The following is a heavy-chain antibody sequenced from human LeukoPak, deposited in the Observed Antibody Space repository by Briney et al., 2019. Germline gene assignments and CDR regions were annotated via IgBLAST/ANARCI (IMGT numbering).Heavy chain of an antibody. V-gene: IGHV4-59*01. D-gene: IGHD6-19*01. CDR3: ARGRVPGA. J-gene: IGHJ4*02. CDR2: TYHSGST. CDR1: GVSITSYF. Sequence: TSETLSLTYTVSGVSITSYFWSWIRQPPGRGLEWIGYTYHSGSTNSNPSLKSRVSISLDTSKNQFSLKLSSVTAADTAVYYCARGRVPGAWGQGTLVTVSS.